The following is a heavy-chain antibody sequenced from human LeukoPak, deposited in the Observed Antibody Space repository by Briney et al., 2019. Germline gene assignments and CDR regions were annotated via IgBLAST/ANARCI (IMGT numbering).Heavy chain of an antibody. V-gene: IGHV1-18*01. CDR2: ISAYNGNT. D-gene: IGHD1-26*01. Sequence: ASVKVSCKASGYTFTSYGISWVRQAPGQGLEWMGRISAYNGNTNYAQNLQGRVTMTTDTSRSTAYMELRSLRSDDTAVYYCARPQSRVGASDYWGQGTLVTVSS. CDR1: GYTFTSYG. J-gene: IGHJ4*02. CDR3: ARPQSRVGASDY.